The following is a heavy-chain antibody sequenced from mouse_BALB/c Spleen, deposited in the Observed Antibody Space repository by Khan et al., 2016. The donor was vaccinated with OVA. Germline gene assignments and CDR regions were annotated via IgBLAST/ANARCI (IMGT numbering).Heavy chain of an antibody. J-gene: IGHJ2*01. CDR3: ARVYGGDFDY. Sequence: EVQLQQSGPGLVKPSQSLSLTCTVTGYSITSDYAWNWIRQFPGNKLEWMGYISYSGNTKYNPSLKSRISITRDTSTNQFFLQLNSVTIEDAATSYCARVYGGDFDYWGQGTTLTVSS. CDR1: GYSITSDYA. D-gene: IGHD1-1*01. V-gene: IGHV3-2*02. CDR2: ISYSGNT.